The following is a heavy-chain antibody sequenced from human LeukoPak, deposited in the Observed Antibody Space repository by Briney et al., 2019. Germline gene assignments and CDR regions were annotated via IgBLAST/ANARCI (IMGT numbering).Heavy chain of an antibody. V-gene: IGHV4-4*07. Sequence: KPSETLSLTCTVSGGSISSYYWSWIRQPAGKGLEWIGRIYTSGSTNYNTSLKSRVTISLDTSKSQFSLKLSSVTAADTAVYYCAREQRDTAMSRGLDYWGQGTLVTVSS. J-gene: IGHJ4*02. CDR2: IYTSGST. CDR1: GGSISSYY. CDR3: AREQRDTAMSRGLDY. D-gene: IGHD5-18*01.